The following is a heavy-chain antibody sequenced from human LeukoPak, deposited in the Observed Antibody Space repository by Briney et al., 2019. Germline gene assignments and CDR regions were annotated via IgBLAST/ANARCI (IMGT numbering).Heavy chain of an antibody. CDR1: GYTFTSYG. CDR3: ARSSGSYPTGTFGY. D-gene: IGHD1-26*01. Sequence: ASVKVSCKASGYTFTSYGISWVRQAPGQGLEWMGWISAYNGNTNYAQKLQGRVTMTTDTSTSTAYMELRSLRPDDTAVYYCARSSGSYPTGTFGYWGQGTLVTVSS. CDR2: ISAYNGNT. V-gene: IGHV1-18*01. J-gene: IGHJ4*02.